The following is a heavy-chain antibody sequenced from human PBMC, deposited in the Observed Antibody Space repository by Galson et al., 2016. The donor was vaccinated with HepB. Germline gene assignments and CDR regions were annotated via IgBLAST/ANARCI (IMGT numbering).Heavy chain of an antibody. V-gene: IGHV3-48*04. CDR2: ISSRSSTI. CDR3: ARDPTRNYYDSSAYYYFSAGWFDP. D-gene: IGHD3-22*01. J-gene: IGHJ5*02. Sequence: SLRLSCAASGFTFSSHSMNWVRQAPGKGLEWVSYISSRSSTIYYADSVKGRFTISRDNGKNSLYLQMNSLRAEDTAVYCCARDPTRNYYDSSAYYYFSAGWFDPWSQGTLVTVSS. CDR1: GFTFSSHS.